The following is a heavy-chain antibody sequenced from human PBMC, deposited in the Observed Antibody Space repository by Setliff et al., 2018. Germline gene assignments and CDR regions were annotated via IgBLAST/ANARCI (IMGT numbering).Heavy chain of an antibody. CDR1: GFTFSSYS. Sequence: GGSLRLSCAASGFTFSSYSMNWVRQAPGKGLEWVSYISNDAYTIHYADSMKGRLTISRDNSKNSVFLQMNSLRVEDTAIYYCARVHYETSTYSPTLFDHWGQGALVTVSS. CDR3: ARVHYETSTYSPTLFDH. CDR2: ISNDAYTI. V-gene: IGHV3-48*04. D-gene: IGHD3-22*01. J-gene: IGHJ4*02.